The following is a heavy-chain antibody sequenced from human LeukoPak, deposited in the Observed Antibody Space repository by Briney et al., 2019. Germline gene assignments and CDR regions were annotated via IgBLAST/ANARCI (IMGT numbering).Heavy chain of an antibody. CDR1: GFTFSSYA. V-gene: IGHV3-30-3*01. Sequence: GGSLRLSCAAPGFTFSSYAMHWVRQAPGKGLEWVAVISYDGSNKYYADSVKGRFTISRDNSKNTLYLQMNSLRAEDTAVYYCARGQRWLQRNSFFDYWGQGTLVTVSS. J-gene: IGHJ4*02. D-gene: IGHD5-24*01. CDR3: ARGQRWLQRNSFFDY. CDR2: ISYDGSNK.